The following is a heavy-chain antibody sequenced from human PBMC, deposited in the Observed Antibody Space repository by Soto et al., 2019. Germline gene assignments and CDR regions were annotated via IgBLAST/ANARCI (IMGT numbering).Heavy chain of an antibody. CDR2: ISSSDSTK. Sequence: QVQLVESGGGLVKPGRSLRLSCAASGLTVRDYYMSWIRQAPGKGLEWVSYISSSDSTKYYADSVKGRFTISRDNAKNSLYLQMNSLRADDTAVYYCARGDGLNWFDPWGQGTLVTVSS. J-gene: IGHJ5*02. CDR3: ARGDGLNWFDP. V-gene: IGHV3-11*01. CDR1: GLTVRDYY.